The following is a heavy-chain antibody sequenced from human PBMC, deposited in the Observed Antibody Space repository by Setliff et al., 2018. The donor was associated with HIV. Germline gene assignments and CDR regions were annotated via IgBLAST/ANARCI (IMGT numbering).Heavy chain of an antibody. V-gene: IGHV4-39*01. CDR3: ARHRDGGTYPLDY. J-gene: IGHJ4*02. Sequence: SETLSLTCTVSGGSISKSNYYWGWIRQPPGKGLEWIGSIFHSGSANYNPSLKSRVTISVDTSKNFFSLTLTSVTSADTAVYYCARHRDGGTYPLDYWGQGTLVTVSS. CDR1: GGSISKSNYY. D-gene: IGHD1-26*01. CDR2: IFHSGSA.